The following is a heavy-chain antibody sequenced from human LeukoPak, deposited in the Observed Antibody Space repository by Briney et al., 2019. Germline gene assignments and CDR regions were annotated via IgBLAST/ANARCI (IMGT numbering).Heavy chain of an antibody. V-gene: IGHV4-34*01. J-gene: IGHJ4*02. D-gene: IGHD2-15*01. CDR1: GGSFGGYY. CDR2: INHSGST. Sequence: SETLSLTCAVYGGSFGGYYWSWIRQPPGKGLEWIGEINHSGSTNYNPSLKSRVTISVDTSKNQFSLKLSSVTAADTAVYYCARGLGYCSGGSCSYYFDYWGQGTLVTVSS. CDR3: ARGLGYCSGGSCSYYFDY.